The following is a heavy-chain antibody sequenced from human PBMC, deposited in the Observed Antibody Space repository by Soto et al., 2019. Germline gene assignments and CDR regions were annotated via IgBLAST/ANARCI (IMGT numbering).Heavy chain of an antibody. Sequence: GGSLRLSCAVSGFTFSNYDISWVRQAPGKGLEWVSIISGGGDTSYYADSVKGRFTISRDNSRNTLYLQMNSLRAGDSAKYYCAKEGTSGLYYFDYWGPGTLVTVSS. CDR1: GFTFSNYD. CDR2: ISGGGDTS. CDR3: AKEGTSGLYYFDY. J-gene: IGHJ4*02. D-gene: IGHD6-19*01. V-gene: IGHV3-23*01.